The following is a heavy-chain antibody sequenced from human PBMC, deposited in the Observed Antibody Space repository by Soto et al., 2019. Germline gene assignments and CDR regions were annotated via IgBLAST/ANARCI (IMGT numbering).Heavy chain of an antibody. CDR3: AHAGHPYDYYGMDV. V-gene: IGHV2-5*02. CDR1: GFSLSTSGVG. Sequence: QITLKESGPTLVKPTQTLTLTCTFSGFSLSTSGVGVGWIRQPPGKALKWLALIYWDDGKRYSPSLKSRLTSTKAASKHQVVLTTTNMDPVDTASDSGAHAGHPYDYYGMDVWGQGTAVTVSS. J-gene: IGHJ6*02. CDR2: IYWDDGK.